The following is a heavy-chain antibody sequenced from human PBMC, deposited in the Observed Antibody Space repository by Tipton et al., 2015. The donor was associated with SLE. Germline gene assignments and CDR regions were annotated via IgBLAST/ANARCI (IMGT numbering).Heavy chain of an antibody. CDR3: AAGSSSSRDWFDP. D-gene: IGHD6-6*01. V-gene: IGHV4-39*07. Sequence: TLSLTCTVSGGSISSSSYYWGWIRQPPGKGLEWIGSIYYSGSTYYIPSLKSRVTISVDTSKNQFSLKLSSVTAADTAVYYCAAGSSSSRDWFDPWGQGTLVTVSS. CDR1: GGSISSSSYY. CDR2: IYYSGST. J-gene: IGHJ5*02.